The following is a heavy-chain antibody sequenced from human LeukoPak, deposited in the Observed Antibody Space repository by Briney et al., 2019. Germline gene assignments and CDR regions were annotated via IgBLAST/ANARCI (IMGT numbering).Heavy chain of an antibody. Sequence: PGGSLGLSCAASGITFSNYAMAWVRQAPGKGLEWVAVISYDGSNKYYADSVKGRFTISRDNSKNTLYLQMNSLRAEDTAVYYCAKGYSGYLDYWGQGTLVTVSS. J-gene: IGHJ4*02. D-gene: IGHD1-26*01. CDR1: GITFSNYA. V-gene: IGHV3-30*18. CDR2: ISYDGSNK. CDR3: AKGYSGYLDY.